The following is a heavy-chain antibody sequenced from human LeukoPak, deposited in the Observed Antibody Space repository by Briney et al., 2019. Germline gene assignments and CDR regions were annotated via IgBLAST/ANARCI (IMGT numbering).Heavy chain of an antibody. D-gene: IGHD5-24*01. CDR2: IYSSGST. V-gene: IGHV3-53*01. CDR3: ARDRGMATIWYYFDY. CDR1: GFTVSSNY. J-gene: IGHJ4*02. Sequence: GGSLRLSCAASGFTVSSNYMSWVRQAPGKGLEWVSVIYSSGSTYYADSVKGRFTISRDNSKNTLHLQMNTLRAEDTAVYYCARDRGMATIWYYFDYWGQGTLVTVSS.